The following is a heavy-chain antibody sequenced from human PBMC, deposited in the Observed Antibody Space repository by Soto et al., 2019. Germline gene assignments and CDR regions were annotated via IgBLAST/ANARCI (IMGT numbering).Heavy chain of an antibody. CDR1: GGSISSYY. V-gene: IGHV4-59*01. CDR3: ARDSPDGGYARLDY. J-gene: IGHJ4*02. D-gene: IGHD5-12*01. Sequence: QVQLQESGPGLVKPSETLSLTCTVSGGSISSYYWSWIRQPPGKGLEWIGYTYYSGSTNYNPSLKSRVTISVDTSKNQFSLKLSSVTAADTAVYYCARDSPDGGYARLDYWGQGTLVTVSS. CDR2: TYYSGST.